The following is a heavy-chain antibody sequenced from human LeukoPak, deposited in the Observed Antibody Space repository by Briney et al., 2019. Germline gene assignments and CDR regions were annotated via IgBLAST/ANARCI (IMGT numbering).Heavy chain of an antibody. CDR1: GGSFSGYY. J-gene: IGHJ6*02. CDR3: ARGYYGSGSYHYYYYGMDV. Sequence: PSETLSLTCAVYGGSFSGYYWSWNRQPPGKGLEWIGEINHSGSTSYNPSLKSRVTISVDTSKNQFSLKLSSVTAADTAVYYCARGYYGSGSYHYYYYGMDVWGQGTTVTVSS. CDR2: INHSGST. D-gene: IGHD3-10*01. V-gene: IGHV4-34*01.